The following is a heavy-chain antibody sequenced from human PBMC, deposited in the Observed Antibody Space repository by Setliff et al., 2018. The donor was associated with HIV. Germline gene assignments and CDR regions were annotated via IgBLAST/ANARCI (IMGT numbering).Heavy chain of an antibody. D-gene: IGHD5-12*01. CDR2: TIPLLDTA. CDR1: GDSFNRHT. CDR3: ATRIRDGHRGYGYFDF. J-gene: IGHJ4*02. Sequence: EASVKVSCKVSGDSFNRHTFSWVRQAPGEGLECMGRTIPLLDTADYAQKFQGRVTTTEDTSTDTAYMELSSLRPEDTAVYYCATRIRDGHRGYGYFDFWGQGTLVTAPQ. V-gene: IGHV1-69*08.